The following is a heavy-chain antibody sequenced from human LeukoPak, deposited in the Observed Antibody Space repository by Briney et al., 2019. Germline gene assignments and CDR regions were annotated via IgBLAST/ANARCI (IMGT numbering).Heavy chain of an antibody. J-gene: IGHJ4*02. V-gene: IGHV3-74*01. CDR1: GFSFSGHW. D-gene: IGHD6-6*01. Sequence: GGSLRLFCSASGFSFSGHWMHWARQLPGKGLVWVSRISPTGSTTSYADSVKGRFTVSRDNAKNTLYLQVNNLRAEDTAVYYCARGPNSNWSGLDFWGQGTLLTVSS. CDR3: ARGPNSNWSGLDF. CDR2: ISPTGSTT.